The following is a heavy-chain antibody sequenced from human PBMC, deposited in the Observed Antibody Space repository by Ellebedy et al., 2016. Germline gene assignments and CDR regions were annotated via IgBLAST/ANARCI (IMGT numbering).Heavy chain of an antibody. Sequence: GESLKISXKGSGYRFNSYWIGWVRQMPGKGLEWMGIIYPGDSDTRYSPSFQGQVTMSVDRSISTAYLQWSSLKASDTAMYYCARGPPGYYYYYYMDVWGKGTTVTVSS. V-gene: IGHV5-51*01. CDR1: GYRFNSYW. CDR3: ARGPPGYYYYYYMDV. J-gene: IGHJ6*03. CDR2: IYPGDSDT.